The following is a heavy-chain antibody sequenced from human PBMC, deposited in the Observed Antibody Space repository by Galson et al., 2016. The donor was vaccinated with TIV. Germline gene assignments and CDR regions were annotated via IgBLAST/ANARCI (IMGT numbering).Heavy chain of an antibody. J-gene: IGHJ3*01. CDR3: AGDDDGYPNVLDV. V-gene: IGHV3-33*01. D-gene: IGHD6-25*01. CDR1: GFTFSRYG. Sequence: SLRLSCAASGFTFSRYGMHWVHQDPGKGLEWVAVIVKDRQYKSHADSVSCRFTITRDNSETTLYLEMNSLGAEDTALYYCAGDDDGYPNVLDVWGQGTMVTVSS. CDR2: IVKDRQYK.